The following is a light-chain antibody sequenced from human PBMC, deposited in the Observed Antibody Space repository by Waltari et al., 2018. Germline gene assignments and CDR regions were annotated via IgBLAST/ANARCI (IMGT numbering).Light chain of an antibody. Sequence: QSALTQPASVSGSPGQSITISCTGTSSDVGAYNYVSWYQQHPGKAPQLMTFDVSKRPSGVSSRFSGSKSGNTASLTISGLQAEDEADYYCSSYISSSTLELFGGGTSLTVL. V-gene: IGLV2-14*03. CDR1: SSDVGAYNY. CDR2: DVS. J-gene: IGLJ2*01. CDR3: SSYISSSTLEL.